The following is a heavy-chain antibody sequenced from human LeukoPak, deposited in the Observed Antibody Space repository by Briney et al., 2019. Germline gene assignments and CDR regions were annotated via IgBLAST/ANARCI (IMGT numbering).Heavy chain of an antibody. CDR1: GYSFTTYW. D-gene: IGHD6-13*01. Sequence: GESLKISCKGSGYSFTTYWIGWVRQMPGKGLEGMGIIYPGDSDTTYSPSFQGQVTISADKSISTAYLQWSSLKASDSAMYYCGRIPAAGSLKGSFDIWGQGTMVTVSS. CDR3: GRIPAAGSLKGSFDI. CDR2: IYPGDSDT. J-gene: IGHJ3*02. V-gene: IGHV5-51*01.